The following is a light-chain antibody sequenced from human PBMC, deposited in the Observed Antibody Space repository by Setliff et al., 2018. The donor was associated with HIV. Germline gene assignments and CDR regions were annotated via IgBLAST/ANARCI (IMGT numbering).Light chain of an antibody. CDR2: EVR. J-gene: IGLJ1*01. Sequence: QSALAQPASVSGSPGQSITISCTGTSRDVGGYNYVSWYQQHPGKAPKLIIYEVRNRPSGVSSRFSGSKSGSTASLTISGLQTEDEADYYCSSYAITNTLPFGTGTKVTVL. V-gene: IGLV2-14*01. CDR1: SRDVGGYNY. CDR3: SSYAITNTLP.